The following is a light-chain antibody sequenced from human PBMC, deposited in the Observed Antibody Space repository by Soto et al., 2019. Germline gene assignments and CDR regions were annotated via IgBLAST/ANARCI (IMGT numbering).Light chain of an antibody. CDR3: QQYYSYPFT. CDR2: AAS. Sequence: AIRMTQSPSSFSASTGDRVTITCRASQGISSYLAWYQQKPGKAPKLLIYAASTLQSGVPSRFSGSGSGRDFTLTLSGLQSEDFSTYYCQQYYSYPFTFGPGTKVDIK. V-gene: IGKV1-8*01. J-gene: IGKJ3*01. CDR1: QGISSY.